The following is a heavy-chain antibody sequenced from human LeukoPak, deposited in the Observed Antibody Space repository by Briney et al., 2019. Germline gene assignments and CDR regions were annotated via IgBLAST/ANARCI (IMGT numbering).Heavy chain of an antibody. D-gene: IGHD3-22*01. CDR2: IYYSAST. Sequence: SETLSLTCTVSGGXISSSYWSWIRQPPGKGQEWIGYIYYSASTNYNPSLKSRVTISVDTSKNQFSLKLSSMTAADTAVYYCARSAYYYDGSDYYYFDYWGQGTLVTVSS. V-gene: IGHV4-59*01. CDR3: ARSAYYYDGSDYYYFDY. J-gene: IGHJ4*02. CDR1: GGXISSSY.